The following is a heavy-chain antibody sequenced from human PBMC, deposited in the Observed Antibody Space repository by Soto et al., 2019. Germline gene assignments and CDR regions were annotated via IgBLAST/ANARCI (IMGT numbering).Heavy chain of an antibody. V-gene: IGHV3-33*06. Sequence: GGSLRLSCAASGFTFSSYGMHWVRQAPGKGLEWVAVIWYDGSNKYYADSVKGRFTISRDNSKNTLYLQMNSLRAEDTAVYYCAKTYDYSNGNYGHGSLDAFEIWGQGTMVTVAS. D-gene: IGHD4-4*01. J-gene: IGHJ3*02. CDR2: IWYDGSNK. CDR3: AKTYDYSNGNYGHGSLDAFEI. CDR1: GFTFSSYG.